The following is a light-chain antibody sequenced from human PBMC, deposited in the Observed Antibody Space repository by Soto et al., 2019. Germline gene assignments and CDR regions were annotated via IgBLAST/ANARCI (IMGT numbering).Light chain of an antibody. Sequence: QLVLTQSPSASASLGASVKLTCTLTTGHSNYVIAWHQQQPEKGPRYLMKLNSDGSHIEGDGIPDRFSGSSSGAERYLTISSLQSEDEADYYCQTWASGIRVFGGGTKLTVL. CDR2: LNSDGSH. V-gene: IGLV4-69*01. J-gene: IGLJ3*02. CDR3: QTWASGIRV. CDR1: TGHSNYV.